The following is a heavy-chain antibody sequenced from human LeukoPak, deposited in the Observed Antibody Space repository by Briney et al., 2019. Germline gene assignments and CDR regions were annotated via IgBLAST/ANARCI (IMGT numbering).Heavy chain of an antibody. J-gene: IGHJ6*02. V-gene: IGHV3-21*01. D-gene: IGHD2-2*01. Sequence: GGSLRLSCAASGFTFSSYSMNWVRQAPGKGLEWVSFISSSSSYIYYADSVKGRFTISRDNAKNSLYLQMNSLRAEDTAVYYCARDSGGSTSWEYYYYYGMDVWGQGTTVTVSS. CDR3: ARDSGGSTSWEYYYYYGMDV. CDR2: ISSSSSYI. CDR1: GFTFSSYS.